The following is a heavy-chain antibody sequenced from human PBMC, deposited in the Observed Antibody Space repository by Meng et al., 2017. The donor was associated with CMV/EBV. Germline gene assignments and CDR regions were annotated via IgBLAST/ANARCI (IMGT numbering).Heavy chain of an antibody. CDR3: ARGDSSSWYSVYYYYYYGMDV. V-gene: IGHV4-34*01. Sequence: GSLRLSCAVYGGSFSGYYWSWIRQPPGKGLEWIGEINHSGGTNYNPSLKSRVTISVDTSKNQFSLKLSSVTAADTAVYYCARGDSSSWYSVYYYYYYGMDVWGQGTTVTVSS. CDR2: INHSGGT. CDR1: GGSFSGYY. J-gene: IGHJ6*02. D-gene: IGHD6-13*01.